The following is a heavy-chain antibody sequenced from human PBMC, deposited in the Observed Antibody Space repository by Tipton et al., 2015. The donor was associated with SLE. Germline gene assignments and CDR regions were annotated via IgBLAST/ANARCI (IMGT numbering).Heavy chain of an antibody. Sequence: TLSLTCTVSGGSISSSSYYWGWIRQPPGKGLEWIGEINHSGSTNYNPSLKGRVTISVDTSKNQFSLKLSSVTAADTAVYYCAKRNDFWSGYYGYYYGMDVWGQGTTVTVSS. V-gene: IGHV4-39*07. CDR3: AKRNDFWSGYYGYYYGMDV. D-gene: IGHD3-3*01. CDR2: INHSGST. J-gene: IGHJ6*02. CDR1: GGSISSSSYY.